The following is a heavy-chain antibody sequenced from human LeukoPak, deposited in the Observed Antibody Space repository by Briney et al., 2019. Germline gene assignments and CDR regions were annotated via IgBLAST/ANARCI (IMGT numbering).Heavy chain of an antibody. CDR3: AKDRQQQLPPLGFFDY. CDR2: ISGSGGST. CDR1: GXTFSSYA. J-gene: IGHJ4*02. D-gene: IGHD6-13*01. Sequence: GGSLRLSCAASGXTFSSYALSWVRQAPGKGLEWVSAISGSGGSTYYYADSVKGRFTISRDNSKNTLYLQMNSLRAEDTAVYYCAKDRQQQLPPLGFFDYWGQGTLVTVSS. V-gene: IGHV3-23*01.